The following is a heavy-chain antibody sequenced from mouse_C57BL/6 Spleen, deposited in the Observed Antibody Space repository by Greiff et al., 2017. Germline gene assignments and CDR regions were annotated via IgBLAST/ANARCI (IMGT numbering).Heavy chain of an antibody. CDR1: GYTFTDYY. J-gene: IGHJ3*01. CDR3: ARDYSNPFAY. V-gene: IGHV1-26*01. CDR2: INPNNGGT. D-gene: IGHD2-5*01. Sequence: EVQLQQSGPELVKPGASVKISCKASGYTFTDYYMNWVKQSHGKSLEWIGDINPNNGGTSYNQKFKGKATLTVDKSSSTAYMELRSLTSEDSAVYYCARDYSNPFAYWGQGTLVTVSA.